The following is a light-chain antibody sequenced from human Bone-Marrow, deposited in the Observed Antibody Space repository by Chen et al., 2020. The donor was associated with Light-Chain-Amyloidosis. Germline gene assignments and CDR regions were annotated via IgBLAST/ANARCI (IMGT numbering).Light chain of an antibody. CDR1: NIRATS. Sequence: SSVLPQPSSVSVAPGQTATNGCGGNNIRATSVHWNQQTPRQAPLLVVCDDSDRPPGIAERLSGSNAGNTATLTISRVEAGDEADYYCPVWDRSSDRPVFGGGTKLTVL. CDR3: PVWDRSSDRPV. J-gene: IGLJ3*02. CDR2: DDS. V-gene: IGLV3-21*02.